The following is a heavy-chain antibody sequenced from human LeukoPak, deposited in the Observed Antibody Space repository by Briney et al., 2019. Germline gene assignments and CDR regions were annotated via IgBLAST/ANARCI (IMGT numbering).Heavy chain of an antibody. V-gene: IGHV4-59*01. D-gene: IGHD1-7*01. CDR1: GGSISSYY. CDR2: IYYSGST. CDR3: TRDNWNYGSSMDV. J-gene: IGHJ6*02. Sequence: SETLSLTCTVSGGSISSYYWSWIRQPPGKGLEWIGYIYYSGSTNYNPSLKSRVTISVDTSKNQFSLKLSSVTAADTAVYYCTRDNWNYGSSMDVWGQGTTVTVSS.